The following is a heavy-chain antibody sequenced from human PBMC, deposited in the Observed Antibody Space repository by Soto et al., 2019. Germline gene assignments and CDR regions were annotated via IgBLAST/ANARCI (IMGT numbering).Heavy chain of an antibody. V-gene: IGHV5-51*01. CDR1: GYSFTSYW. Sequence: GESLKISCKGSGYSFTSYWIGWVRQMPGKGLEWMGIIYPGDSDTRYSLSFQGQVTISADKYISTAYLQWSSLKASGTAMYYCASLSFPVEDSGKHYYSYGIDVWGQGTTVTVSS. J-gene: IGHJ6*02. CDR2: IYPGDSDT. D-gene: IGHD2-15*01. CDR3: ASLSFPVEDSGKHYYSYGIDV.